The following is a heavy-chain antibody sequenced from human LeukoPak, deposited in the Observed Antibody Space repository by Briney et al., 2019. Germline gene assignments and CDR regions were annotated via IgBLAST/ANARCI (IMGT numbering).Heavy chain of an antibody. CDR2: VHDSGST. D-gene: IGHD2-2*01. V-gene: IGHV4-59*01. CDR3: ARDHIRRGCGTNICYPMDV. CDR1: GDSISSYF. J-gene: IGHJ6*04. Sequence: SETLSLTCTASGDSISSYFWTWIRQSPGKVLEWIGYVHDSGSTNYNPSLESRVTISADTSKNQFSLKLTSVTAADTAVYYCARDHIRRGCGTNICYPMDVWGKGTTVTVSS.